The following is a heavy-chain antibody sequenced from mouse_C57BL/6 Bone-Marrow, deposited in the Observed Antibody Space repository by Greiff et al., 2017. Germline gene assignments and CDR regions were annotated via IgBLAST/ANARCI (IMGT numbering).Heavy chain of an antibody. CDR3: ATDPDYYAMDY. J-gene: IGHJ4*01. CDR2: IYPRDGST. CDR1: GYTFTSYD. V-gene: IGHV1-85*01. Sequence: VQLQQSGPELVKPGASVKLSCKASGYTFTSYDINWVKQRPGQGLEWIGWIYPRDGSTKYNAKVKGKVTLTVDTSSSTAYMELHSLTSEDSAVYFCATDPDYYAMDYWGQGTSVTVSS.